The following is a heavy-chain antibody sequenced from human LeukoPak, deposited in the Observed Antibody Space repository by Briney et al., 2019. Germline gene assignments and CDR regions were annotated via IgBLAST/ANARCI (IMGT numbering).Heavy chain of an antibody. CDR3: ARLWFGEYTRVLHTPTTFDY. D-gene: IGHD3-10*01. CDR2: INHSGST. J-gene: IGHJ4*02. V-gene: IGHV4-34*01. Sequence: SETLSLTCGVYSGSFSGYYWNWLRQSPGKGLEWIGEINHSGSTNYNPSLKSRVTMSVDTSQKQFSLRLTSVRAADTAVYYCARLWFGEYTRVLHTPTTFDYWGQGTLVTVSS. CDR1: SGSFSGYY.